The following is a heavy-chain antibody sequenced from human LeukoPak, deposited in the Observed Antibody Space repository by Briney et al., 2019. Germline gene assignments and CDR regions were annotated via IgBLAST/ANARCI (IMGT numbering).Heavy chain of an antibody. J-gene: IGHJ4*02. CDR3: AKETYYYDSSGYYYLDY. V-gene: IGHV3-23*01. CDR2: ISGSGGST. CDR1: GFTFSSYA. Sequence: GGSLRLSCAASGFTFSSYAMSWVRQAPGKGLEWVSAISGSGGSTYYADSVKGRFTISRDNSKNTLYLQMNSLRAEDTAVYYCAKETYYYDSSGYYYLDYWGQGTLVTVSS. D-gene: IGHD3-22*01.